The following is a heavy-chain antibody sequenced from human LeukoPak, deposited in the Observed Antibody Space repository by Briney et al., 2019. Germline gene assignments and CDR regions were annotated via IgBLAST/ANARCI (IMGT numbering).Heavy chain of an antibody. D-gene: IGHD5-24*01. V-gene: IGHV4-61*02. J-gene: IGHJ3*01. Sequence: SETLSLTCTFSGGSISSDTYYWSWIRQPAGKGLEWIGRIYTSGSTNYNPSLKSRVTISVDTSKSQFSLKLSPVTAADTAVYYCAREGYRRLQSGNVVDFWGQGTMVTVSS. CDR2: IYTSGST. CDR1: GGSISSDTYY. CDR3: AREGYRRLQSGNVVDF.